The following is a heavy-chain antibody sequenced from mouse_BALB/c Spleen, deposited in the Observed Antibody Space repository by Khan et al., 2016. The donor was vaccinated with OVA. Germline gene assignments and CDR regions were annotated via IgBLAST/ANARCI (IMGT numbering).Heavy chain of an antibody. D-gene: IGHD2-10*01. J-gene: IGHJ4*01. Sequence: QIQLVQSGPELKKPGETVKISCKASGYTFTNYGMNWVKQSPGKALKWMGWINTYTGEPTSADDFKGRFAFSLETSARTAYLQINNLKDEDTATYFCARPPYFSYTLDHWGQGTSVTVAS. CDR2: INTYTGEP. CDR3: ARPPYFSYTLDH. V-gene: IGHV9-3-1*01. CDR1: GYTFTNYG.